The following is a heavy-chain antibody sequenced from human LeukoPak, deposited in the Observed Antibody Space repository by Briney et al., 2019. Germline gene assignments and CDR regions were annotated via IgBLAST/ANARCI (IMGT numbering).Heavy chain of an antibody. D-gene: IGHD3-10*01. CDR3: AKVVVRGVPTDAFDF. CDR2: ISYDGSNE. V-gene: IGHV3-30*18. J-gene: IGHJ3*01. CDR1: GFTFSSYG. Sequence: PGGALRLSCAASGFTFSSYGMHWVRQAPGXGLEWVAVISYDGSNEYYADSVKGRFTISRDNSKNTLYLQMNSLRAEDTAVYYCAKVVVRGVPTDAFDFWGQGTMVTVSS.